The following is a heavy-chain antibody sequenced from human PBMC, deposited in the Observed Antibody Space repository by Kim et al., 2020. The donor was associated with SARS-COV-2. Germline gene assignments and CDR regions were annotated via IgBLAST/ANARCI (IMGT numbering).Heavy chain of an antibody. Sequence: SETLSLTCAVYGGSFSGYYWSWIRQPPGKGLEWIGEINHSGSTNYNPSLKSRVTISVDTSKNQFSLKLSSVTAADTAVYYCARANYYDSGMEVWGQGTTVTVSS. V-gene: IGHV4-34*01. CDR3: ARANYYDSGMEV. J-gene: IGHJ6*02. D-gene: IGHD3-22*01. CDR1: GGSFSGYY. CDR2: INHSGST.